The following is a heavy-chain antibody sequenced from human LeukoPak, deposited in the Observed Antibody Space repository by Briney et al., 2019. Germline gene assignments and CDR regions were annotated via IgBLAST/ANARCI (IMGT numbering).Heavy chain of an antibody. CDR2: INPNSGGT. CDR3: ARALDRGGSYYYAFDV. CDR1: GYTFSGYH. Sequence: ASVKVSCKASGYTFSGYHMHWVRQAPGQGLEWMGWINPNSGGTNYAQKFQGRVTMTRDTSISTAYMELSRLRSDDTAGHYCARALDRGGSYYYAFDVCGQGTMVTVSS. J-gene: IGHJ3*01. V-gene: IGHV1-2*02. D-gene: IGHD1-26*01.